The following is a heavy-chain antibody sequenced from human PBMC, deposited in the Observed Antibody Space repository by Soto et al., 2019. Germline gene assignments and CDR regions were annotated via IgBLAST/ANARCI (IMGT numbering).Heavy chain of an antibody. J-gene: IGHJ1*01. CDR1: GYTFTSYA. Sequence: QVQLVQSGAEEKNPGASVKVSCKASGYTFTSYAMHSVRQAPGQRHERMGWINAGNGNTKYSQKFQGRVTITRDTSASTAYMELSSLRAEDTTVYYCAREAAALVTAPKAGYFQHWGQGTMVTVSS. D-gene: IGHD2-21*02. V-gene: IGHV1-3*05. CDR3: AREAAALVTAPKAGYFQH. CDR2: INAGNGNT.